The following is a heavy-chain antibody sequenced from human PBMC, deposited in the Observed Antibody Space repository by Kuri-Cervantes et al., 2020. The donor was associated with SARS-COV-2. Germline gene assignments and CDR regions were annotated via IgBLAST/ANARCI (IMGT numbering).Heavy chain of an antibody. D-gene: IGHD1-26*01. J-gene: IGHJ3*02. CDR2: IRGSGGST. CDR3: AKGPVGATGAFDI. Sequence: GESLKISCAASGFTFSSYAMNWVRQAPGKGLEWVSAIRGSGGSTYYADSVKGRFTISRDNSKNTLYLQMNSLRAEDTAVYYCAKGPVGATGAFDIWGQGTMVTVSS. V-gene: IGHV3-23*01. CDR1: GFTFSSYA.